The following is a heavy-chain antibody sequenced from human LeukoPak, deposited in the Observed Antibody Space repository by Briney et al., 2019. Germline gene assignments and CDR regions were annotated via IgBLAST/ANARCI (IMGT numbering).Heavy chain of an antibody. V-gene: IGHV4-59*08. CDR2: IYYSGST. CDR3: VRRRREYCSTTTCPDWYFDL. Sequence: GSLRLSCSASGFTFSTYTMNWVRQPPGKGLEWIGSIYYSGSTNYNPSLKTRVTISVDPSKNQFSLKLTSVSAADTAVYYCVRRRREYCSTTTCPDWYFDLWGRGTLVTVSS. CDR1: GFTFSTYT. D-gene: IGHD2-2*01. J-gene: IGHJ2*01.